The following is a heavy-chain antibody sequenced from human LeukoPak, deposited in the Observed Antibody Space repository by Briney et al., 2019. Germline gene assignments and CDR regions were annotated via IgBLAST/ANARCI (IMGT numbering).Heavy chain of an antibody. Sequence: PSETLSLTCAVSGCSISSGYYWGWIRQPPGKGLEWIGSIYHSGSTYYNPSLKSRVTISVDTSKNQFSLKLSSVTAADAAVCYCARHPGPAAYNWFDPWGQGTLVTVSS. J-gene: IGHJ5*02. V-gene: IGHV4-38-2*01. CDR3: ARHPGPAAYNWFDP. D-gene: IGHD2-2*01. CDR2: IYHSGST. CDR1: GCSISSGYY.